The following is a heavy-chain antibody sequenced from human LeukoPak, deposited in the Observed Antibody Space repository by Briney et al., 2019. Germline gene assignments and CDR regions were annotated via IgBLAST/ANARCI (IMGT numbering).Heavy chain of an antibody. D-gene: IGHD6-19*01. CDR1: GGSISSGSYY. CDR2: IYYSGST. CDR3: AGRPGIAVAGFDY. Sequence: GSLRLSCTVSGGSISSGSYYWGWIRQPPGKGLEWVGSIYYSGSTYYNPSLKSRVTISVDKSKNQFSLKLSSVTAADTAVYYCAGRPGIAVAGFDYWGQGTLVTVSS. V-gene: IGHV4-39*07. J-gene: IGHJ4*02.